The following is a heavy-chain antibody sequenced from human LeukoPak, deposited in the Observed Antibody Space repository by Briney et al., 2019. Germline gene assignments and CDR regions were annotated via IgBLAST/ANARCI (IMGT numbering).Heavy chain of an antibody. V-gene: IGHV4-4*07. J-gene: IGHJ5*02. D-gene: IGHD3-22*01. Sequence: SETLSLTCTVSGGSISSYYWSWIRQPPGKGLEWTGRIYTSGSTNYNPSLKSRVTMSVDTSKNQFSLKLSSVTAADTAVYYCARAAMSYYDSSGYSVTSGWFDPWGQGTLVTVSS. CDR3: ARAAMSYYDSSGYSVTSGWFDP. CDR2: IYTSGST. CDR1: GGSISSYY.